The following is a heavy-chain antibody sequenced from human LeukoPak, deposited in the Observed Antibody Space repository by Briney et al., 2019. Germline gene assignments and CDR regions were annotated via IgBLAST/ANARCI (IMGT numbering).Heavy chain of an antibody. D-gene: IGHD5-12*01. V-gene: IGHV5-51*01. Sequence: GESLKISCKGSGYSFTSYWIGWVRQMPGKGLEWMGIIYPGDSDTRYSPSFQGQVTISADKSISTAYLQRSSLKASDTAMYYCARWQLVATSNNWFDPWGQGTLVTVSS. CDR1: GYSFTSYW. CDR2: IYPGDSDT. CDR3: ARWQLVATSNNWFDP. J-gene: IGHJ5*02.